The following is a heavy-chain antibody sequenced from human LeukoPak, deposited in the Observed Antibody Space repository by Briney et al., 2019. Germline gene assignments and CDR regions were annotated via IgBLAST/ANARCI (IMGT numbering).Heavy chain of an antibody. CDR3: ARAQGVGALGY. CDR2: IYGSGTI. V-gene: IGHV4-4*07. D-gene: IGHD3-10*01. CDR1: GGSISRSY. J-gene: IGHJ4*02. Sequence: PSETLSLTCTVSGGSISRSYWSWMRQPAGKGPEWIGRIYGSGTITYNPSLESRVTMSVDTSKNQFSLKLRSVTAADTAVYYCARAQGVGALGYWGQGTLVTVSS.